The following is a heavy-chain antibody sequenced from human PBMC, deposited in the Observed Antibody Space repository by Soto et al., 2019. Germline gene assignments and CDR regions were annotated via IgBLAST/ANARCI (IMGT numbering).Heavy chain of an antibody. D-gene: IGHD2-2*01. J-gene: IGHJ2*01. V-gene: IGHV3-23*01. Sequence: EVQLLESGGGLVQPGGSLRLSCVGSGFTFINYAMNWVRQTPGKGLEWVSTISGGGDRTFDADTVKGRFTISRDNSKNTVNLQMNSLRADDTAVYYCARKVLGSTSRPDWWYLDRWGRGTLVTVSS. CDR3: ARKVLGSTSRPDWWYLDR. CDR2: ISGGGDRT. CDR1: GFTFINYA.